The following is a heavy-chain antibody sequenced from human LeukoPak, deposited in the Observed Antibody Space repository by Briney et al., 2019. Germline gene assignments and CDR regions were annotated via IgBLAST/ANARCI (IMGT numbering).Heavy chain of an antibody. Sequence: GGSLGLSCAASGFTFANTWMHWVRQAPGKGLVWVSLINNDGSTTNYADSEKGRFTISRDNAKNTVYLQMNSLRAEDTAVYYCAIGGTYGTGSWGQGTLVTVSS. V-gene: IGHV3-74*01. J-gene: IGHJ4*02. CDR3: AIGGTYGTGS. CDR1: GFTFANTW. D-gene: IGHD3-10*01. CDR2: INNDGSTT.